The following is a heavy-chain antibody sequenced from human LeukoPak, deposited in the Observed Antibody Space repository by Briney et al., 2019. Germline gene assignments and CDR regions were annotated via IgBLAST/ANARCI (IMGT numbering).Heavy chain of an antibody. CDR3: AKDLGGSATTV. V-gene: IGHV3-9*01. CDR1: GFTFEDHV. CDR2: ISWSGDRM. J-gene: IGHJ4*02. D-gene: IGHD2-2*01. Sequence: GGSLRLSCAASGFTFEDHVMHWVRQAPGKGLEWVSSISWSGDRMGYADAVKGRFAISRDNAKNSLFLQMNSLRVEDTALYYCAKDLGGSATTVWGQGTLVTVSS.